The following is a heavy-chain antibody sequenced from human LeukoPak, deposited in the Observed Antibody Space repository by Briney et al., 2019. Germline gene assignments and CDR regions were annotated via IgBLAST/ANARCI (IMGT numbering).Heavy chain of an antibody. Sequence: PSQTLSLTCDVSGGSISSGLYSWSWIRQPPGKGLEWIGYIYYSGSTNYNPSLKSRVTISVDTSKNQFSLKLSSVTAADTAVYYCARVGYYDFWSGSYGMDVWGQGTTVTVSS. CDR2: IYYSGST. CDR1: GGSISSGLYS. CDR3: ARVGYYDFWSGSYGMDV. V-gene: IGHV4-61*01. D-gene: IGHD3-3*01. J-gene: IGHJ6*02.